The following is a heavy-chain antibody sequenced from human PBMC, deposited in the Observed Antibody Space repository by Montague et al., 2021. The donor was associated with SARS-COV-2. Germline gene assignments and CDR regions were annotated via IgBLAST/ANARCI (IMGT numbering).Heavy chain of an antibody. J-gene: IGHJ4*02. D-gene: IGHD5-12*01. CDR2: IYTSGST. CDR3: ARAHSGSVARFDN. CDR1: GGSISSGSYY. Sequence: TLSLTCTVSGGSISSGSYYWSWIRQPAGKGLEWIGRIYTSGSTYYSSSLKSRVTISVDTSKNQFSLKLTSVTAADTAVYYCARAHSGSVARFDNWGQGTLVTVSS. V-gene: IGHV4-61*02.